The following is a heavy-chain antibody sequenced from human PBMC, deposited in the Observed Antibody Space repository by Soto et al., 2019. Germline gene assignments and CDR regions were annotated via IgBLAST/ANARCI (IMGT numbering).Heavy chain of an antibody. V-gene: IGHV3-23*01. J-gene: IGHJ6*03. CDR3: ANEKKWLSRQIYMVV. D-gene: IGHD5-12*01. Sequence: GGALRLSCAASGFTFSSYAMSCVRQAPGKGLEWVSAISGSGGSTYYADSVKGRFTISRDNSKNTLYLQMNSLRAEDTAVYYCANEKKWLSRQIYMVVRRKGTTVTVYS. CDR2: ISGSGGST. CDR1: GFTFSSYA.